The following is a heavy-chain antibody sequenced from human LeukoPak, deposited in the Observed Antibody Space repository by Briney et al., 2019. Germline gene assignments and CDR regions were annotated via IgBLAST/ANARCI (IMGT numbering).Heavy chain of an antibody. V-gene: IGHV4-28*05. CDR3: AKTRSGTYYGDSFDI. CDR1: GDSITRSDW. CDR2: IYYSGRV. J-gene: IGHJ3*02. D-gene: IGHD1-26*01. Sequence: SDTPSLTCAVSGDSITRSDWWAWIRQPPGKGLEWLGNIYYSGRVYHNPSLQTRVTMSVDSSKNQFSLRLGSVTAVDTAVYFCAKTRSGTYYGDSFDIWGQGILVTVSS.